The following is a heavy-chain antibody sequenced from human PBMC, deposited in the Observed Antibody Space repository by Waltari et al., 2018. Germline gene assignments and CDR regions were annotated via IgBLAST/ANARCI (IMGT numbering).Heavy chain of an antibody. CDR2: IYTTGST. J-gene: IGHJ4*02. Sequence: QVQLQESGPGLVKPSETLSLICAVSASSISTDYYWGWIRQPPGKGMEWIGNIYTTGSTSSNPPLKGRVTISVDTSKNQFSLMLSAVTAADTATYYCARSTVTRYFDYWGQGTLITVSS. V-gene: IGHV4-38-2*01. D-gene: IGHD4-4*01. CDR3: ARSTVTRYFDY. CDR1: ASSISTDYY.